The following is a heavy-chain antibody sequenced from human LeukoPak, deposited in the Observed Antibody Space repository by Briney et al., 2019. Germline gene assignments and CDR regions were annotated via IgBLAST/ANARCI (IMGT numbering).Heavy chain of an antibody. CDR2: IYSGGNT. V-gene: IGHV3-53*01. Sequence: GGSLRLSCAASGFTVSSNYMSWVHQAPGKGLEWVSVIYSGGNTYYADSVKGRFTISRDNSKNTLYLQMNSLRAEDTAVYYCARDSYASGWYPGGDYWGQGTLVTVSS. D-gene: IGHD6-19*01. CDR1: GFTVSSNY. J-gene: IGHJ4*02. CDR3: ARDSYASGWYPGGDY.